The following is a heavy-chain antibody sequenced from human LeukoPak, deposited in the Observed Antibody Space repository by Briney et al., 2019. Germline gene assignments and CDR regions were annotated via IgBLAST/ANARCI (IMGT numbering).Heavy chain of an antibody. J-gene: IGHJ3*01. D-gene: IGHD2-2*01. CDR3: ARCTASCYANAFDV. Sequence: PGGSLRLSCAASGFTFKNNAMTWVRQAPGKGLEWVSAINGGGDDTEYADSVKGRFTISRANSKNTLYLQMNSLRPEDTAVYYCARCTASCYANAFDVWGQGTSLTVSS. V-gene: IGHV3-23*01. CDR2: INGGGDDT. CDR1: GFTFKNNA.